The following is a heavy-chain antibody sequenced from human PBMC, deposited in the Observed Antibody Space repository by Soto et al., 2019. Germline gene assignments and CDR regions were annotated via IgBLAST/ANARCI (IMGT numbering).Heavy chain of an antibody. J-gene: IGHJ3*02. V-gene: IGHV1-18*01. CDR3: ARDWELGRIVGATAFDI. D-gene: IGHD1-26*01. CDR1: RYTFTSYG. CDR2: ISAYNGNT. Sequence: SGKVSFKASRYTFTSYGISGVRPAPGQGLEGMGWISAYNGNTNYAQKLQGRVTMTTDTSTSTAYMELRSLRSDDTAVYYCARDWELGRIVGATAFDIWGQGTMVTVSS.